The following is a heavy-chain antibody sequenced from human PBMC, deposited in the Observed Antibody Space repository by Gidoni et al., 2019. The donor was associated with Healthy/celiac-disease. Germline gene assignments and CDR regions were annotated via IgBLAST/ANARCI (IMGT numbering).Heavy chain of an antibody. CDR1: GFPFSSYG. Sequence: QVQLVESGGGVVQPGRSLRLSCAASGFPFSSYGMHWVRQAPGKALEWVAVIWYDGSNKYYADSVKGRFTISRDNSKNTLYLQMNSLRAEDTAVYYCARDQVGATLYYFDYWGQGTLVTVSS. CDR3: ARDQVGATLYYFDY. CDR2: IWYDGSNK. J-gene: IGHJ4*02. V-gene: IGHV3-33*08. D-gene: IGHD1-26*01.